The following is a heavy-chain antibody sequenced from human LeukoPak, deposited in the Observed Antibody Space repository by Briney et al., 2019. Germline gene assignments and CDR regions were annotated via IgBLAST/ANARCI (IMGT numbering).Heavy chain of an antibody. CDR1: GYTFTSYG. CDR3: ARETGTTVSPDY. V-gene: IGHV1-18*01. D-gene: IGHD1-7*01. CDR2: ISAYNGNT. J-gene: IGHJ4*02. Sequence: ASVKVSCKASGYTFTSYGISWVRQAPGQGLEWMGWISAYNGNTNYTQKLQGRVTMTTDTSTSTAYMELRSLRSGDTAVYYCARETGTTVSPDYWGQGTLVTVSS.